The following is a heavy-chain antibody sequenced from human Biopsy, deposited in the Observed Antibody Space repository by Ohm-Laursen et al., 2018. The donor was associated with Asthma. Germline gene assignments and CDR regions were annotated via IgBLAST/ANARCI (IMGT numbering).Heavy chain of an antibody. V-gene: IGHV1-69*13. Sequence: SVKVSCKASGGTFSTFTITWVRQAPGQALEWMGGILPILGTSNYAQKFQGRVTITADEPTRTAYMELSSLRSEDTAVYYCATPPVGSISYFDSWGQGTLVTVSS. CDR1: GGTFSTFT. D-gene: IGHD1-26*01. CDR3: ATPPVGSISYFDS. J-gene: IGHJ4*02. CDR2: ILPILGTS.